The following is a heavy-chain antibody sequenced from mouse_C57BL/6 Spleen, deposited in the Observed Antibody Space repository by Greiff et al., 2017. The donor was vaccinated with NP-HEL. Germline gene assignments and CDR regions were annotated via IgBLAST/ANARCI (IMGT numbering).Heavy chain of an antibody. CDR3: ARLWDGYAMDS. V-gene: IGHV1-64*01. CDR1: GYTFTSYL. CDR2: IHPNSGST. D-gene: IGHD4-1*01. Sequence: QVQLQQSGAVLVKPGASVKLSCKASGYTFTSYLMHWVTQRPGQGLEWIGMIHPNSGSTNYNQKFKSQATLTLDQSSSTAYMQLSSLTSEDAAVYYCARLWDGYAMDSWGQGTSVTVSS. J-gene: IGHJ4*01.